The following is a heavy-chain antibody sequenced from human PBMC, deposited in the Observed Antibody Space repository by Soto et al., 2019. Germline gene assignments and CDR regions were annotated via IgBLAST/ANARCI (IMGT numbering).Heavy chain of an antibody. D-gene: IGHD3-22*01. CDR3: AKGGNTYYYDSSGYYRSWYFDL. Sequence: EVQLLESGGGLVQPGGSLRLSCAASGFTFSSYAMSWVRQAPGKGLEWVSAISGSGGSTYYEDSVKGRFPISRDNSKNTLNLQMNSLRAEDTAVYYCAKGGNTYYYDSSGYYRSWYFDLWGRGTLVTVSS. V-gene: IGHV3-23*01. J-gene: IGHJ2*01. CDR1: GFTFSSYA. CDR2: ISGSGGST.